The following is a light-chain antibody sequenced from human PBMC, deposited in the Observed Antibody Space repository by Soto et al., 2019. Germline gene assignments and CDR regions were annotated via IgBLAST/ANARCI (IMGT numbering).Light chain of an antibody. V-gene: IGKV3-20*01. Sequence: EIVLTQSPGTLSLSPGERATLSCRASQSVSSNYLAWYQQKPGQAPRLLMYGASSRATGIPDRISGSGSGTDFTLTISRLEPEDFAVYYCQQYGNSPGYTFGQGTKLEIK. CDR2: GAS. CDR3: QQYGNSPGYT. J-gene: IGKJ2*01. CDR1: QSVSSNY.